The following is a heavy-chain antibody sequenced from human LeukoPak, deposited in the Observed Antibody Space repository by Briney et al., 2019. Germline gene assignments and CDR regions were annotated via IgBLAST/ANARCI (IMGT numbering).Heavy chain of an antibody. CDR3: ATRPAGSTWYGVFDY. D-gene: IGHD6-13*01. Sequence: PSETLSLTCSVSGGSINSHYWSWIRQPPGKGLEWIGYVFNSGNTNYNPSLKSRVTMSVDTSRDQFSLRLSSVTAADTAIYYCATRPAGSTWYGVFDYWSQGTLVTVSS. CDR2: VFNSGNT. J-gene: IGHJ4*02. CDR1: GGSINSHY. V-gene: IGHV4-59*11.